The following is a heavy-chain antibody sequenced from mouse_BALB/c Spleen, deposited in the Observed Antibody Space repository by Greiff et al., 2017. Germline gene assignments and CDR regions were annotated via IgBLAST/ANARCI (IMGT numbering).Heavy chain of an antibody. Sequence: VQLQQSGPELVKPGASVKISCKASGYSFTGYNMNWVKQSTGKSLEWIGNIDPYYGGTSYNQKFKGKATLTVDKSSSTAYMQLKSLTSEDSAVYYCASETSTVVATPFAYWGQGTLVTVSA. CDR2: IDPYYGGT. J-gene: IGHJ3*01. CDR3: ASETSTVVATPFAY. V-gene: IGHV1-39*01. CDR1: GYSFTGYN. D-gene: IGHD1-1*01.